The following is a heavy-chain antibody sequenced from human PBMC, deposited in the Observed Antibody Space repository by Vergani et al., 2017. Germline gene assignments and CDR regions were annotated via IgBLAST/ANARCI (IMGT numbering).Heavy chain of an antibody. J-gene: IGHJ4*02. Sequence: EVQLVESGGGLVKPGGSLRLSCAASGFTFSSYSMNWVRQAPGKGLEWVSSISSSSSYIYYAESVKGRFTISRDNAKNSLYLQMNSLKTEDTAVYYCARESAIAEVPGTAYYYFGLDVWGQGTLVTVSP. D-gene: IGHD2-2*01. CDR1: GFTFSSYS. V-gene: IGHV3-21*04. CDR3: ARESAIAEVPGTAYYYFGLDV. CDR2: ISSSSSYI.